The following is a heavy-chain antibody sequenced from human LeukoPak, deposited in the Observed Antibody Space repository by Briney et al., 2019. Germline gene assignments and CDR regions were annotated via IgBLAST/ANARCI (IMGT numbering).Heavy chain of an antibody. CDR1: GFTFSSYG. CDR3: AKLYCSSTSCTDY. CDR2: ISYDGSNK. Sequence: GRSLRLSCAASGFTFSSYGMHWVRQAPGKGLEWVAVISYDGSNKYYADSVKGRFTISRDNSKNTLYLQVNSLRAEDTAVYYCAKLYCSSTSCTDYWGQGTLVTVSS. J-gene: IGHJ4*02. D-gene: IGHD2-2*01. V-gene: IGHV3-30*18.